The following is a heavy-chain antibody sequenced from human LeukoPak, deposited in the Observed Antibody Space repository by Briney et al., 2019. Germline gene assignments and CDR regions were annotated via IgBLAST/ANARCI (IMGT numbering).Heavy chain of an antibody. V-gene: IGHV3-30*02. CDR3: AKIHLRYCSGGSCYTPFDY. D-gene: IGHD2-15*01. CDR2: IRYDGSNK. CDR1: GLTFSSYG. J-gene: IGHJ4*02. Sequence: PGGSLRLSCAASGLTFSSYGMHWVRQAPGKGLEWVAFIRYDGSNKYYADSVKGRFTISRDNSKNTLYLQMNSLRAEDTAVYYCAKIHLRYCSGGSCYTPFDYWGQGTLVTVSS.